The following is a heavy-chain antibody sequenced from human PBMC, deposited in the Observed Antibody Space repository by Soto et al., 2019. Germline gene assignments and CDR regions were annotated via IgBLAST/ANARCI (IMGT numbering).Heavy chain of an antibody. J-gene: IGHJ6*02. D-gene: IGHD5-18*01. V-gene: IGHV1-69*13. CDR3: ARDQEEVDTAMVKVISVYYYYGMDV. CDR1: GGTFSSYA. Sequence: AASVKVSCKASGGTFSSYAISWVRQAPGQGLEWMGGIIPIFGTANYAQKFQGRVTITADESTSTAYMELSSLRSEDTAVYYCARDQEEVDTAMVKVISVYYYYGMDVWGQGTTVTVSS. CDR2: IIPIFGTA.